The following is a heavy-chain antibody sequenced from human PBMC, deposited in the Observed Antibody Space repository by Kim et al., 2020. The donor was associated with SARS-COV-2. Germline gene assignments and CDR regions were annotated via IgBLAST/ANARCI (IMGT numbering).Heavy chain of an antibody. Sequence: GGSLRLSCAASGFTFSNYAMSWVRQAPGKGLEWVSSISGNGASTHNADSVKGRFTISRDNSRNTLYVQMNSLRAEDTAVYYCARGTYFDSSGYRTHFDCWGQGALVTVSS. CDR1: GFTFSNYA. CDR2: ISGNGAST. J-gene: IGHJ4*02. D-gene: IGHD3-22*01. CDR3: ARGTYFDSSGYRTHFDC. V-gene: IGHV3-23*01.